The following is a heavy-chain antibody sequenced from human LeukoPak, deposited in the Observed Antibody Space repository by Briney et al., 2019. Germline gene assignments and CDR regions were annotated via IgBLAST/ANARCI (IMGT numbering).Heavy chain of an antibody. J-gene: IGHJ3*02. V-gene: IGHV3-23*01. CDR1: GFTFSSYA. Sequence: GGSLRLSCAASGFTFSSYAMSWVRQAPGKGLEWVSAISGSGGSTYYADSVKGRFTISRDNSKNTLYLQMNSLRAEDTAVYYFAKGGADYGYLYDAFDIWGQGTMVTVSS. D-gene: IGHD4-17*01. CDR2: ISGSGGST. CDR3: AKGGADYGYLYDAFDI.